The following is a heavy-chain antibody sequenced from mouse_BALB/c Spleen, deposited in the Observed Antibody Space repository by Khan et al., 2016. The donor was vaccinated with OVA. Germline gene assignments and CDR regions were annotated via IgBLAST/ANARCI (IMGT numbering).Heavy chain of an antibody. V-gene: IGHV5-6*01. J-gene: IGHJ3*01. D-gene: IGHD1-1*01. Sequence: EVELVESGGDLVKPGGSLKLSCAASGFTFSTYGMSWVRQTPDKRLEWVASISSGGSYTYYPDSVKGRFTFSRDNAKNTLNLQMSSLKSEDTAMYYCTRLAYYYNSEGFAYWGQGTLVTVSA. CDR3: TRLAYYYNSEGFAY. CDR1: GFTFSTYG. CDR2: ISSGGSYT.